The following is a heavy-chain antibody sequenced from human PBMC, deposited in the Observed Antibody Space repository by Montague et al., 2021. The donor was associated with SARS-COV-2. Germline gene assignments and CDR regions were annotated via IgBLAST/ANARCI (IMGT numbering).Heavy chain of an antibody. V-gene: IGHV4-39*01. CDR1: GGSISSRSYY. CDR3: AGLRGDYCGTYDNFDF. CDR2: IYYSGST. J-gene: IGHJ3*01. D-gene: IGHD4-23*01. Sequence: SETLSLTCTVSGGSISSRSYYWVWIRQPPGKGLEWIGSIYYSGSTYYNPSLKSRVTISVDTSKNQFSLKLISVTAADTAVYYCAGLRGDYCGTYDNFDFWGQGTLVTVSS.